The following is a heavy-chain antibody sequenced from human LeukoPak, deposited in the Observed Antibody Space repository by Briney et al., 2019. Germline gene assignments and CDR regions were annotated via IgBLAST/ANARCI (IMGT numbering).Heavy chain of an antibody. V-gene: IGHV4-4*02. CDR2: IYHSGST. CDR1: GGSISSSNW. Sequence: PSETLSLTCAVSGGSISSSNWWSWVRQPPGKGLEWTGEIYHSGSTNYNPSLKSRVTISVDKSKNQFSLKLSSVTAADTAVYYCARDRLDNWNDRPQTGSAFDIWGQGTMVTVSS. D-gene: IGHD1-1*01. CDR3: ARDRLDNWNDRPQTGSAFDI. J-gene: IGHJ3*02.